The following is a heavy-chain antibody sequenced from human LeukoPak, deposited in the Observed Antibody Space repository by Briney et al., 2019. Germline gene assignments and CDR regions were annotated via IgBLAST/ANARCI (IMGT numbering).Heavy chain of an antibody. V-gene: IGHV3-9*03. J-gene: IGHJ3*02. D-gene: IGHD3-22*01. CDR2: IGWDSGSI. CDR1: AFTFDDYA. CDR3: AKALSSSYYDSSGSYSAFDI. Sequence: PGRSLRLSCAASAFTFDDYAMHWVRQAPGKGLEWVSGIGWDSGSIAYADSVKGRFTISRDNAKNSLYLQMSSLRPEDMALYYCAKALSSSYYDSSGSYSAFDIWGQGTMVTVSS.